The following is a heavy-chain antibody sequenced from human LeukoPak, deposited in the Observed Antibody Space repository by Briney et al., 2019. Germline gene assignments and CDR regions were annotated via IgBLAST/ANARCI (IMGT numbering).Heavy chain of an antibody. V-gene: IGHV3-23*01. Sequence: GGSLRLSCAASGFTFSSYGMSWVRQAPGKGLEWVSAISGSGGSTYYADSVKGRFTISRDNAKNSLYLQMNSLRAEDTALYYCARDPLGATYYYYMDVWGKGTTVTVSS. J-gene: IGHJ6*03. CDR2: ISGSGGST. CDR3: ARDPLGATYYYYMDV. D-gene: IGHD1-26*01. CDR1: GFTFSSYG.